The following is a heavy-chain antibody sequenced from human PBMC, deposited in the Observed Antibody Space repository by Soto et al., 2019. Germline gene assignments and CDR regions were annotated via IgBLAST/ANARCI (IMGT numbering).Heavy chain of an antibody. D-gene: IGHD5-12*01. CDR1: GGSISSGGYS. CDR3: ARARWLQLLYFDY. J-gene: IGHJ4*02. Sequence: SETLSLTCAVSGGSISSGGYSWSWIRQPPGEGLEWIGYIYHSGSTYYNPSLKSRVTISVDRSKNQFSLKLSSVTAADTAVYYCARARWLQLLYFDYWGQGTLVTVSS. V-gene: IGHV4-30-2*01. CDR2: IYHSGST.